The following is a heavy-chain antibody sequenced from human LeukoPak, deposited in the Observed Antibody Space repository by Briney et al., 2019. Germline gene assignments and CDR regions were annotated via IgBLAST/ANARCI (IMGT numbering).Heavy chain of an antibody. J-gene: IGHJ6*02. CDR2: IYYSGST. D-gene: IGHD5-18*01. CDR1: GGSISSYY. Sequence: SETLSLTCTVSGGSISSYYWSWIRQPPGKGLEWIGYIYYSGSTNYNPSLKSRVTISVDTSKNQFSLKLSSVTAADTAVYYCARDRYSYGYYRYYYGMDVWGQGTTVTVSS. CDR3: ARDRYSYGYYRYYYGMDV. V-gene: IGHV4-59*12.